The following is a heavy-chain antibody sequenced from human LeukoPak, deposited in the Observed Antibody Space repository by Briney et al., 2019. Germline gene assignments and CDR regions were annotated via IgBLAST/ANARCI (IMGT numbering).Heavy chain of an antibody. CDR1: GGTFSSYA. V-gene: IGHV1-69*13. CDR3: ASPSMVRGVDYYYYGMDV. Sequence: SVKVSFTASGGTFSSYAISWVRQAPGQGLEWMGGIIPIFGTANYAQKFQGRVTITADESTSTAYMELSSLRSEDTAVYYCASPSMVRGVDYYYYGMDVWGKGTTVTVSS. CDR2: IIPIFGTA. J-gene: IGHJ6*04. D-gene: IGHD3-10*01.